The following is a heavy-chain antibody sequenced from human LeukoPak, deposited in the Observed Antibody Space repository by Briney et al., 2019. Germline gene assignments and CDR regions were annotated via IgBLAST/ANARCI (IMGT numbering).Heavy chain of an antibody. J-gene: IGHJ6*02. Sequence: GGSLRLSCAASGFTFSIYSTNWVRQAPGKGLEWVSSISSSSYIYYADSVKGRLTISRDNAKNSLYLQMNSLRAEDAAVYYCARLDCSSTSCYQYGMDVWGQGTTVTVSS. D-gene: IGHD2-2*01. CDR1: GFTFSIYS. CDR3: ARLDCSSTSCYQYGMDV. V-gene: IGHV3-21*01. CDR2: ISSSSYI.